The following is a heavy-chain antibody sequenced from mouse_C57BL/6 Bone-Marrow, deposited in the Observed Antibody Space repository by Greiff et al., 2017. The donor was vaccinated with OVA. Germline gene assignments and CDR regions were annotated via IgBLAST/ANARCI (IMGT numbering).Heavy chain of an antibody. CDR3: TTRVLRREFFDY. D-gene: IGHD1-1*01. V-gene: IGHV14-4*01. Sequence: VHVKQSGAELVRPGASVKLSCTASGFNIKDDYMHWVKQRPEQGLEWIGWIDPENGDTEYASKFQGKATITADTSSNTAYLQLSSLTSEDTAVYYCTTRVLRREFFDYWGQGTTLTVSS. CDR2: IDPENGDT. CDR1: GFNIKDDY. J-gene: IGHJ2*01.